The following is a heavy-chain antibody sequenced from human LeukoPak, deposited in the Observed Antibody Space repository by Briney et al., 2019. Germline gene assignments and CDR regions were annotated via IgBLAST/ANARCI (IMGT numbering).Heavy chain of an antibody. D-gene: IGHD3-3*01. CDR1: GFTFSSYS. J-gene: IGHJ4*02. Sequence: PGGSLRLSCAASGFTFSSYSMNWVRQAPGKGLEWVSSISSSSSYIYYADSVKGRFTISRDNAKNSLYLQMNSLRAEDTAVYYCARGTSYDFWSGYYTASQIHDYWGQGTLVTVSS. CDR2: ISSSSSYI. CDR3: ARGTSYDFWSGYYTASQIHDY. V-gene: IGHV3-21*01.